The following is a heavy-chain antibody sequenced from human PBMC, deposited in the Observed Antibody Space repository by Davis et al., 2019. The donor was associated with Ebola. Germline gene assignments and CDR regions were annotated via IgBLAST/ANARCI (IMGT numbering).Heavy chain of an antibody. CDR3: TTSGSNIVVVPAAIGYYYYYMDV. CDR2: IKSKTDGGTT. V-gene: IGHV3-15*01. Sequence: LSLTCAVYGGSFSGYYWSWIRQPPGKGLEWVGRIKSKTDGGTTDYAAPVKGRFTISRDDSKNTLYLQMNSLKTEDTAVYYCTTSGSNIVVVPAAIGYYYYYMDVWGKGTTVTVSS. D-gene: IGHD2-2*01. J-gene: IGHJ6*03. CDR1: GGSFSGYY.